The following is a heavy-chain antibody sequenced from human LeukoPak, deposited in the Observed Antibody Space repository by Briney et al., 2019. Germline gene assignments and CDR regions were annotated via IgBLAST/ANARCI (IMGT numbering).Heavy chain of an antibody. D-gene: IGHD4-23*01. CDR2: TYYRSKWYN. CDR3: ARFHGGNSGGYYYYMDV. CDR1: GDSVSSNSAA. Sequence: SQTPSLTCAISGDSVSSNSAAWNWIRQSPSRGLEWLGRTYYRSKWYNDYAVSVKSRITINPDTSKNQFSLQLNSVTPEDTAVYYCARFHGGNSGGYYYYMDVWGKGTTVTVSS. J-gene: IGHJ6*03. V-gene: IGHV6-1*01.